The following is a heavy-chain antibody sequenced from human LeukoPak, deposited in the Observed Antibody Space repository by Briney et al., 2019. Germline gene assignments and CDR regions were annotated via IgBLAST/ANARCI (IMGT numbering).Heavy chain of an antibody. CDR2: FNPSDGST. Sequence: GASVKVSCKTSGYTFSSYYMHWVRQAPGQGLEWMGRFNPSDGSTRYAQKFQGRVTMTRDMSTSTVYMELSSLRSEDTAVYYCARVGETSVFDYWGQGTLVTVSS. V-gene: IGHV1-46*01. J-gene: IGHJ4*02. D-gene: IGHD1-26*01. CDR1: GYTFSSYY. CDR3: ARVGETSVFDY.